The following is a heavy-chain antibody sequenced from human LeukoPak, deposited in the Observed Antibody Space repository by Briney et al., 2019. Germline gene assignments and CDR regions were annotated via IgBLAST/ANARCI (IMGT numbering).Heavy chain of an antibody. CDR3: ARGRTLYCSGGSCYGASYYYYYGMDV. CDR2: IYYSGST. CDR1: GGSISSYY. Sequence: SETLSLTCTVSGGSISSYYWSWIRQPPGKGLEWMGYIYYSGSTIYNPSLKSRVTISVDTSKNQFSLKLSSVTAADTAVYYCARGRTLYCSGGSCYGASYYYYYGMDVWGQGTTVTVSS. J-gene: IGHJ6*02. D-gene: IGHD2-15*01. V-gene: IGHV4-59*12.